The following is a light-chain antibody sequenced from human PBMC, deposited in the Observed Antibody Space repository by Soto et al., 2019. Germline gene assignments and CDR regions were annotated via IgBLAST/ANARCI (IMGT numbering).Light chain of an antibody. Sequence: DIQMTQSPSTLSASVGDRVTITCRASQSISSWLAWYQQKPGKVPKLLIYDASSLESGVPSRFSGGGSGTEFTLTISSLQPDDFETYYCQQYDSYQWKFGKGTKVDI. CDR3: QQYDSYQWK. CDR2: DAS. CDR1: QSISSW. V-gene: IGKV1-5*01. J-gene: IGKJ1*01.